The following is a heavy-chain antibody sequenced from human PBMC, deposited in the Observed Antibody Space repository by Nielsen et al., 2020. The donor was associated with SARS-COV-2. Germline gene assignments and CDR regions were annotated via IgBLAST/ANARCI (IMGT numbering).Heavy chain of an antibody. CDR3: ARGMKRLVRSPFDP. Sequence: GESLKISCAASGFTFSSYAMHWVRQAPGKGLEWAAVISYDGSNKYYADSVKGRFTISRDNSKNTLYLQMNSLRAEDTAVYYCARGMKRLVRSPFDPWGQGTLVTVSS. CDR2: ISYDGSNK. J-gene: IGHJ5*02. D-gene: IGHD6-19*01. V-gene: IGHV3-30*04. CDR1: GFTFSSYA.